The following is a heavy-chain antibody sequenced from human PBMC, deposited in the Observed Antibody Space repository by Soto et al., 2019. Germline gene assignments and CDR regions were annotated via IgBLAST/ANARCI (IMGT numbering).Heavy chain of an antibody. D-gene: IGHD3-3*01. CDR3: ARDVRFLEWLPSSAFDI. Sequence: SETLSLTCTVSGGSISSGDYYWSWIRQPPGKGLEWIGYIYYSGSTYYNPSLKSRVTISVDTSKNQFSLKLSSVTAADTAVYYCARDVRFLEWLPSSAFDIWGQGTMVTVSS. CDR1: GGSISSGDYY. CDR2: IYYSGST. V-gene: IGHV4-30-4*01. J-gene: IGHJ3*02.